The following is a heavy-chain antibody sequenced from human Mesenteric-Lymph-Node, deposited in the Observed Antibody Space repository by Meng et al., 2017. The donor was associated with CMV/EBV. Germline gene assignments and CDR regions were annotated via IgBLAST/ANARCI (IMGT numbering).Heavy chain of an antibody. Sequence: WVRQARGQRIEWMGRIIPMLDITDYAQKIQGVPNYARKFQGRVTITADTSKNIVYMELRMLRAEDKAVYYCARLRAETYDSSGYYFDYWGQGTLVTVSS. D-gene: IGHD3-22*01. V-gene: IGHV1-69*02. J-gene: IGHJ4*02. CDR2: IIPMLDIT. CDR3: ARLRAETYDSSGYYFDY.